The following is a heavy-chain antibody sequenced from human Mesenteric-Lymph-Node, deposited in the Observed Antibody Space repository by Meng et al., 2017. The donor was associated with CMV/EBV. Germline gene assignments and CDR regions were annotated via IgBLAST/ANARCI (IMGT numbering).Heavy chain of an antibody. CDR3: ARERRRPAARSANWFDP. CDR1: GFTFSSYS. J-gene: IGHJ5*02. Sequence: GESLKISCAASGFTFSSYSMNWVRQAPGKGLEWVAVISYDGSNKYYADSVKGRFTISRDNSKNTLYLQMNSLRAEDTAVYYCARERRRPAARSANWFDPWGQGTLVTVSS. D-gene: IGHD2-2*01. CDR2: ISYDGSNK. V-gene: IGHV3-30*03.